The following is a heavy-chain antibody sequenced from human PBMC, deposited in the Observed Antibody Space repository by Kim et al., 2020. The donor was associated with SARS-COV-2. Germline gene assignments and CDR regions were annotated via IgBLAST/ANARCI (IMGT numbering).Heavy chain of an antibody. CDR2: TYYRSKWYN. CDR1: GDSVSSNSAA. CDR3: ARTSGYSSGDLYYYYYYGMDV. J-gene: IGHJ6*02. D-gene: IGHD6-19*01. Sequence: SQTLSLTCAISGDSVSSNSAAWNWIRQSPSRGLEWLGRTYYRSKWYNDYAVSVKSRITINPDTSKNQFSLQLNSVTPEDTAVYYCARTSGYSSGDLYYYYYYGMDVWGQGTTVTVSS. V-gene: IGHV6-1*01.